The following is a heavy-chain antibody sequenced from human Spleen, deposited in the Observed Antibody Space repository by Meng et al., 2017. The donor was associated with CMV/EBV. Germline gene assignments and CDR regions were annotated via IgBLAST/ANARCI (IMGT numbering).Heavy chain of an antibody. Sequence: LTSYWIGWVRQMPGKGLEWMGMIYPGDSDIRYSPSFQGQVTFSADKSINTAYLQWSSLKASDAARYYCARLDYADSNGYYSRYHWFDPWGQGALVTVSS. CDR2: IYPGDSDI. V-gene: IGHV5-51*01. CDR1: LTSYW. CDR3: ARLDYADSNGYYSRYHWFDP. D-gene: IGHD3-22*01. J-gene: IGHJ5*02.